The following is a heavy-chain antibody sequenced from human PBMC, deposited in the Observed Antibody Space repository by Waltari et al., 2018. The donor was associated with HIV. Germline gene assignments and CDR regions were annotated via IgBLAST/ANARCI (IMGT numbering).Heavy chain of an antibody. CDR1: GFTFSDHY. Sequence: EVQLVESGGGLVQPGGSLRLSCAASGFTFSDHYMDWVRQAPGKGLEWVGRTRNKANSYTTEYAASVKGRFTISRDDSKNSLYLQMNSLKTEDTAVYYCATGDPQRAVRYFDLWGRGTLVTVSS. CDR2: TRNKANSYTT. CDR3: ATGDPQRAVRYFDL. J-gene: IGHJ2*01. V-gene: IGHV3-72*01. D-gene: IGHD3-10*01.